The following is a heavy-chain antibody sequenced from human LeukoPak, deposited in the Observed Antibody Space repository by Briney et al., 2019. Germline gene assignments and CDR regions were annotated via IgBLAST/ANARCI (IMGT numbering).Heavy chain of an antibody. J-gene: IGHJ4*02. CDR1: GFTFSSYA. CDR3: ARGIEVVAVDSFDH. D-gene: IGHD6-19*01. V-gene: IGHV3-23*01. CDR2: ISGSGGST. Sequence: GGSLRLSCAASGFTFSSYAMSWVRQAPGKGLEWVSAISGSGGSTYYADSVKGRFTISRDNSKNTLYLQMNSLKTEDTAVYFCARGIEVVAVDSFDHWGRGTLVTVSS.